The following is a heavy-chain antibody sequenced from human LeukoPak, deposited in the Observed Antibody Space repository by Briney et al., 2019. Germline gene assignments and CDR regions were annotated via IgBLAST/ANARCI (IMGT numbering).Heavy chain of an antibody. D-gene: IGHD6-19*01. CDR2: FGTAGDT. Sequence: PGGSLRLSCAASGFTLSSYDMHWVRQRTGKGLEWVATFGTAGDTYYAGSVKGRFTVSRENAENSFYLQMNSLRGGDTAVYYCARENVLAVAARDYYHGMDVWGQGTTVTVSS. CDR1: GFTLSSYD. J-gene: IGHJ6*02. V-gene: IGHV3-13*01. CDR3: ARENVLAVAARDYYHGMDV.